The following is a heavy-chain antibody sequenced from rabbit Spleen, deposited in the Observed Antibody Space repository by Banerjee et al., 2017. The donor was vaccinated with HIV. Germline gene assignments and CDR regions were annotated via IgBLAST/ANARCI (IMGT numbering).Heavy chain of an antibody. CDR2: IYGGSSGTT. J-gene: IGHJ4*01. Sequence: QEQLVESGGDLVKPEGSLTLTCKVSGFSFSGYWMCWVRQAPGKGLEWVACIYGGSSGTTYYASWAKGRFTISKTSTTVTLQMTSLTAADTATYFCARQSSYQSFNLWGQGTLVTVS. CDR1: GFSFSGYW. D-gene: IGHD5-1*01. V-gene: IGHV1S45*01. CDR3: ARQSSYQSFNL.